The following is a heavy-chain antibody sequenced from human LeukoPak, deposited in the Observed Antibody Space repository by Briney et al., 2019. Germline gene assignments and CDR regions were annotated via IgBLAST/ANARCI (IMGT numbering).Heavy chain of an antibody. CDR2: INHGGST. CDR1: GGSISNYY. D-gene: IGHD2-15*01. CDR3: ARRWWYYYYMDV. J-gene: IGHJ6*03. V-gene: IGHV4-34*01. Sequence: SETLSLTCTVSGGSISNYYWSWIRQPPGKGLEWIGEINHGGSTNYNPSLKSRVTISVDTSKNQFSLKLSSVTAADTAVYYCARRWWYYYYMDVWGKGTTVTISS.